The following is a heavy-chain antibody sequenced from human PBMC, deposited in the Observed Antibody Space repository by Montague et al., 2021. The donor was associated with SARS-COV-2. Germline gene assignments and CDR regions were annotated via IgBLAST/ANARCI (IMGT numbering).Heavy chain of an antibody. J-gene: IGHJ5*02. Sequence: SETLSLTCTVSGGSMSDHYWAWVRQPQGKGLEWLAYIYYSGGINSNASLKSRVSMSVDTSKNQFSLKLTSVTAADTAVYYCARAVSVRRAVNWFDPWGRGTLVTVSS. CDR3: ARAVSVRRAVNWFDP. CDR1: GGSMSDHY. V-gene: IGHV4-59*11. CDR2: IYYSGGI. D-gene: IGHD3-10*01.